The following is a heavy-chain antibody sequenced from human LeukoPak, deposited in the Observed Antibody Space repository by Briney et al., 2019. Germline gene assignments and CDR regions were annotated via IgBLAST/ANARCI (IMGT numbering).Heavy chain of an antibody. CDR3: ARGTVAGEDAFDI. V-gene: IGHV4-61*02. Sequence: SETLSLTCTVSGGSISSGSYYWSWIRQPAGKGLEWIGRIYTSGSTNYNPSLKSRVTISADTSKNQFSLKLSSVTAADTAVYYCARGTVAGEDAFDIWGQGTMVTVSS. J-gene: IGHJ3*02. CDR2: IYTSGST. D-gene: IGHD6-19*01. CDR1: GGSISSGSYY.